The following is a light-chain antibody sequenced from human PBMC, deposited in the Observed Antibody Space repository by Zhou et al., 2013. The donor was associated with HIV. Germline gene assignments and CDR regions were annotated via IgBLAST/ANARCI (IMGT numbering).Light chain of an antibody. CDR3: QQYANSPQT. J-gene: IGKJ1*01. Sequence: ENVLTQSPGTLSLSPGERATLSCRASQSVSSSYLAWYQQKPGQAPRLLIYGTSSRATDIPDRFSGSGSGTDFTLTVSRLEPEDFAVYYCQQYANSPQTFGQGTKVEIK. CDR2: GTS. CDR1: QSVSSSY. V-gene: IGKV3-20*01.